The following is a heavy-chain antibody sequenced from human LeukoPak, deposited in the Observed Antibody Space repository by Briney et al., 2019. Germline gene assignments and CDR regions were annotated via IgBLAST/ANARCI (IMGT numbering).Heavy chain of an antibody. J-gene: IGHJ5*02. CDR3: ARISQRSFDP. CDR1: GFTFSSYW. D-gene: IGHD2-15*01. Sequence: GGSLRLSCAASGFTFSSYWMSWVRQAPGKGLELVANIKQDGVEQYYVDSVEGRFTISRDNAKSSLFLQMISLRAEDTAVYYCARISQRSFDPCGQGTLVTVSS. CDR2: IKQDGVEQ. V-gene: IGHV3-7*05.